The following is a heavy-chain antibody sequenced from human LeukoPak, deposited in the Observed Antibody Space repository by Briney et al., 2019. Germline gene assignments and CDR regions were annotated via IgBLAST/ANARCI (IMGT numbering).Heavy chain of an antibody. CDR2: ISSSSSII. CDR1: GFTFSSYN. CDR3: ARGAVVTPFYFDY. J-gene: IGHJ4*02. Sequence: PGGSLRLSCAASGFTFSSYNMNWVRQAPGKGLEWVSYISSSSSIIYYADSVKGRFTISRDNAKNSLYLQMNSLRDEDTAVYYCARGAVVTPFYFDYWGQGTLVTVSS. D-gene: IGHD4-23*01. V-gene: IGHV3-48*02.